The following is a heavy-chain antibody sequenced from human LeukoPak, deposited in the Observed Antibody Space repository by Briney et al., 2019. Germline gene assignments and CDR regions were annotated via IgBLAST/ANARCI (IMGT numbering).Heavy chain of an antibody. D-gene: IGHD3-10*01. CDR1: GGPISTYY. V-gene: IGHV4-59*08. J-gene: IGHJ4*02. CDR3: AIRYYYGSGSYDY. Sequence: PSETLSLTCTVSGGPISTYYWTWIRQPPGKGLEWIGYIYFSGSTNYNPSLKSRVTISVDTSKNQFSLKLSSVTAADTAVFYCAIRYYYGSGSYDYWGQGTLVTVSS. CDR2: IYFSGST.